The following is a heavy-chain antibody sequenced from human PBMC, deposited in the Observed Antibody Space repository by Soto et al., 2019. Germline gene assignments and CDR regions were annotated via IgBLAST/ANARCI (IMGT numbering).Heavy chain of an antibody. CDR1: GGSFSSYA. Sequence: QVQLVQSGAEVKKPGSSVKVSCKTSGGSFSSYAVSWVRQAPGQDLEWMGGIIPFLGTENYAQKFQGRVTITADNPPNTAYMELNSLRFEDTAVYYCARGPPASAMAKFDYWGQGTPVTVSS. CDR3: ARGPPASAMAKFDY. J-gene: IGHJ4*02. CDR2: IIPFLGTE. V-gene: IGHV1-69*06. D-gene: IGHD5-18*01.